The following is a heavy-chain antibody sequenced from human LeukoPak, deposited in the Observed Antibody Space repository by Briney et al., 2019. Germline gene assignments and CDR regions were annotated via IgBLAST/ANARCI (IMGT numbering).Heavy chain of an antibody. CDR1: GGSISSSSYY. J-gene: IGHJ5*02. Sequence: SETLSLTCTVSGGSISSSSYYWGWIRQPPGKGLEWIACISYSGSTKYNPSLKSRVTISVDTSKNQLSLKLSSVTAADTAVYYCAREPGFDSSGYLNWFDPWGQGTLVTVSS. CDR3: AREPGFDSSGYLNWFDP. V-gene: IGHV4-61*01. CDR2: ISYSGST. D-gene: IGHD3-22*01.